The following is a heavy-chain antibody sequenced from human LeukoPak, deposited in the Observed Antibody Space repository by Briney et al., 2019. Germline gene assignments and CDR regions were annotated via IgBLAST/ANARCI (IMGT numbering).Heavy chain of an antibody. D-gene: IGHD4-17*01. CDR1: GGSVSSSLHS. CDR3: ARHFYGDYVFDY. Sequence: NPSATLSLTCTVSGGSVSSSLHSWGWVRQPPEKGLEWIGSIYYSGSTNYNASFNSRVTMSVDRSKDQFSLNLTSVAATDTAVYYCARHFYGDYVFDYWGKGTLVTVTS. J-gene: IGHJ4*02. CDR2: IYYSGST. V-gene: IGHV4-39*01.